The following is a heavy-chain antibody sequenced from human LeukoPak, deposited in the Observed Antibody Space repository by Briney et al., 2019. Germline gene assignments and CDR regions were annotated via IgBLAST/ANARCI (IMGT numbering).Heavy chain of an antibody. V-gene: IGHV4-39*01. J-gene: IGHJ3*02. CDR3: ASPRLLSRYGYNHDAFDI. Sequence: SETLSLTCTVSVGSISSSSYYCGWIRQPPGKWLESIGSIDYSGSTYYNPPLKSRVTISVDTSKNQISRKLSSVTAADTAVYYRASPRLLSRYGYNHDAFDIWGQGTMVTVSS. CDR2: IDYSGST. CDR1: VGSISSSSYY. D-gene: IGHD5-24*01.